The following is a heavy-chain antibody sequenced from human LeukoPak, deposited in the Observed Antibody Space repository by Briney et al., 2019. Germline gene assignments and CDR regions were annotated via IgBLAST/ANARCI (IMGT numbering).Heavy chain of an antibody. CDR2: IYHSGST. CDR1: GGSISSGGYS. Sequence: SQTLSLTCAVSGGSISSGGYSWSWIRQPPGKGLEWIGYIYHSGSTYYNPSLKSRVTISVDRSKNQFSLKLSSVTAADTAVYYCASSGSRAANWFDPGCQGTLVTVSS. J-gene: IGHJ5*02. V-gene: IGHV4-30-2*01. CDR3: ASSGSRAANWFDP. D-gene: IGHD1-26*01.